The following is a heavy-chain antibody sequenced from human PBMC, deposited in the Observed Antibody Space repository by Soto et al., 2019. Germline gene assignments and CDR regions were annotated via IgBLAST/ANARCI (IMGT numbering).Heavy chain of an antibody. Sequence: GVSLRLSCSASGFNFGSYGMSWVRQAPGKGLEWVSGLTASGLNTYYTDSVKGRFTISRDNSRNTVYLQMSGLRVEDTAVFHCAKGLGNAKEVWGQGTTVTVSS. V-gene: IGHV3-23*01. CDR3: AKGLGNAKEV. CDR1: GFNFGSYG. D-gene: IGHD2-8*01. J-gene: IGHJ6*02. CDR2: LTASGLNT.